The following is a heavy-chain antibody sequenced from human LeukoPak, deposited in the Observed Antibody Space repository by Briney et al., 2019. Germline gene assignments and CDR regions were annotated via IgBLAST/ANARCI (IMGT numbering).Heavy chain of an antibody. CDR1: GYIFTSYS. Sequence: VASVKVSCKASGYIFTSYSISWVRQAPGQGLEWMGWISAYNGDTNYVQKFQGRVTMTTDTSTSTAYMELKSLRSDDTAVYYCAREEGAPIAAANIWGLGTKVTVSS. V-gene: IGHV1-18*01. D-gene: IGHD6-13*01. CDR2: ISAYNGDT. J-gene: IGHJ3*02. CDR3: AREEGAPIAAANI.